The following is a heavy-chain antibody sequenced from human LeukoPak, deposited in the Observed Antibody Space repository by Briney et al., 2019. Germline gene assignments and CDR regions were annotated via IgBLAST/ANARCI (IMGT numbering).Heavy chain of an antibody. J-gene: IGHJ4*02. D-gene: IGHD3-10*01. Sequence: ASVKVSCKASGYTFTSYGISWVRQAPGQGLEWMGWISAYNGNTNYAQKLQGRVTMTTDTSTSTAYMELRSLRSDDTAVYYCARANYGSGSSAFDYWGQGTLVTVSS. CDR3: ARANYGSGSSAFDY. CDR1: GYTFTSYG. CDR2: ISAYNGNT. V-gene: IGHV1-18*01.